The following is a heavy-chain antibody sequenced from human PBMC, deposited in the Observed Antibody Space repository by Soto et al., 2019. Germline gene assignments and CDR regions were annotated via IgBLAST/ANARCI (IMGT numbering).Heavy chain of an antibody. CDR3: ARDKITGLFDY. CDR2: IFDSGTT. J-gene: IGHJ4*02. D-gene: IGHD2-8*02. CDR1: GGSISSGGYY. Sequence: SETLSLTCTVSGGSISSGGYYWSWLRQHPGKGLEWIGYIFDSGTTYYNPSLKSRVTISVDPPKNQFSLKLTSVTAADTAVYYCARDKITGLFDYWGQGTLVTVSS. V-gene: IGHV4-31*03.